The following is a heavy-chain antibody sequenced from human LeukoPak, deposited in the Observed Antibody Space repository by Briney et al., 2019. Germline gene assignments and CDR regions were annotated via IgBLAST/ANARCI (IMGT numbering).Heavy chain of an antibody. CDR3: ARVEDITMVRVLEGFDY. CDR2: INPNSGGT. CDR1: GYTFTGYY. Sequence: DASVKVSCKASGYTFTGYYMHLVRQAPGQGLEWMGWINPNSGGTNYAQKFQGRVTMTRDTSISTAYMELSRLRSDDTAVYYCARVEDITMVRVLEGFDYWGQGTLVTVSS. D-gene: IGHD3-10*01. J-gene: IGHJ4*02. V-gene: IGHV1-2*02.